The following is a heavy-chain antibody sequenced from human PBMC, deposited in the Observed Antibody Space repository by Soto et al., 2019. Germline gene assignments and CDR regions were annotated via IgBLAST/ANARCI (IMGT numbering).Heavy chain of an antibody. CDR2: IYYSGST. V-gene: IGHV4-59*01. D-gene: IGHD5-12*01. J-gene: IGHJ5*02. Sequence: ALETLSLTCTVSGGSSSSYYWSWIRQPPGKGLEWIGYIYYSGSTNYNPSLKSRVTISVDTSKNQFSLKLGSVTAADTAVYCCARGTKDQKDDYAPGWFDPWGQGTLVTVSS. CDR3: ARGTKDQKDDYAPGWFDP. CDR1: GGSSSSYY.